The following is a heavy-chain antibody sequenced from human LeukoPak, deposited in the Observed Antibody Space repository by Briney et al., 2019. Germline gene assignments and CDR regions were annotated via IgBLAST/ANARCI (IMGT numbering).Heavy chain of an antibody. V-gene: IGHV3-23*01. CDR3: ARDPGAFPYFFDS. J-gene: IGHJ4*02. CDR1: GFTFNNYA. CDR2: ISGDGVSP. Sequence: GGSLRLSCSASGFTFNNYALTWVRQTPGKGLECVSAISGDGVSPYYAGSVRGRFTISRDNSKNTLYLQMNSLRVEDTAVYFCARDPGAFPYFFDSWGQGTLVTVSS. D-gene: IGHD4/OR15-4a*01.